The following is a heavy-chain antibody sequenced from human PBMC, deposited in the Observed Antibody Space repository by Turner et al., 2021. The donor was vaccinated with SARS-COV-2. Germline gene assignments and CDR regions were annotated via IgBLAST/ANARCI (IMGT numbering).Heavy chain of an antibody. CDR3: ARGFDY. Sequence: QVPLPQSGPGLVNPSETLSLPCTVPGGAVSSYYWSCIRQPPGKGLEWIGYIYYSGSTNDNPSLKSRVTISVDTSKNQFSLKLSAVTAADTAVYYCARGFDYWGQGTLVTVSS. CDR2: IYYSGST. J-gene: IGHJ4*02. V-gene: IGHV4-59*02. CDR1: GGAVSSYY.